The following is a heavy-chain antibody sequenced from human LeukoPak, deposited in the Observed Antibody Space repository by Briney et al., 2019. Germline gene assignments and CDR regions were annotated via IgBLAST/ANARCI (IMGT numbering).Heavy chain of an antibody. CDR1: GGSISSSSYY. CDR3: AREGIAAAGTGWFDP. D-gene: IGHD6-13*01. CDR2: IYYSGST. V-gene: IGHV4-39*07. Sequence: PSETLSLTCTVSGGSISSSSYYWGWIRQPPGKGLEWIGSIYYSGSTYYNPSLKSRVTISVDTSKNQFSLKLSSVTAADTAVYYCAREGIAAAGTGWFDPWGQGTLVTVSS. J-gene: IGHJ5*02.